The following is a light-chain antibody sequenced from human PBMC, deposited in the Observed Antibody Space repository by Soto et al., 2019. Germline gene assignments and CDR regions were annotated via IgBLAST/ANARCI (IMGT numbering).Light chain of an antibody. V-gene: IGKV1-9*01. CDR3: QQLNSYPLT. J-gene: IGKJ4*01. CDR1: QGISSY. Sequence: DIQLTQSPSFLSVSVGDRVTITCRASQGISSYLAWYQQKPGKAPKLLIYAASTLQSGVPSRFSGSGSGTEFTLTISSLQPEDFATYSCQQLNSYPLTFGGGTKVEVK. CDR2: AAS.